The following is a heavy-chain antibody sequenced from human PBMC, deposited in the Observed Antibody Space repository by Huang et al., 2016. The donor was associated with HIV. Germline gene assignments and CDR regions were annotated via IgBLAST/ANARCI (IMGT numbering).Heavy chain of an antibody. CDR2: IYSNGNN. CDR3: SRGPSTPATEL. V-gene: IGHV4-39*02. Sequence: PSDTLSLTCIVSGDSVDSSYSYWGWVRQPPGKGLEWMGSIYSNGNNYYNKYLKKRFTISVDTSKNHFSLNLKTVTAADPAVYYCSRGPSTPATELWGQGTMVTVSS. J-gene: IGHJ3*01. CDR1: GDSVDSSYSY. D-gene: IGHD1-1*01.